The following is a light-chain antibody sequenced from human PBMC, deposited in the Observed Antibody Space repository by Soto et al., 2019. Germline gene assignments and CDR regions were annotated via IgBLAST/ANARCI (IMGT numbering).Light chain of an antibody. CDR1: QGVNRH. CDR3: QQRSNWGGLT. CDR2: DAS. Sequence: EIVLTVSSHPVFVSGGRATLFCRASQGVNRHLARYQQKPGQAPRLLIYDASNRATGIPARFSGSGPGTDFTLTISSLEPEDFAVYYCQQRSNWGGLTFGGGTKVEIK. J-gene: IGKJ4*01. V-gene: IGKV3D-11*01.